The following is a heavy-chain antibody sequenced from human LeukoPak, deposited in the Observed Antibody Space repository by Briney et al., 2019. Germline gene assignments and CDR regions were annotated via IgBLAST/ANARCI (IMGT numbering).Heavy chain of an antibody. Sequence: ASVKVSCKVSGYTLTELSMHWVRQAPGKGLEWMGGFDPEDGVTIYAQKFQGRVTMTEDTSTDTAYMELSSLRSEDTAVYYCATPRSSGWYGVNLDYWGQGTLVTVSS. CDR3: ATPRSSGWYGVNLDY. D-gene: IGHD6-19*01. CDR2: FDPEDGVT. J-gene: IGHJ4*02. CDR1: GYTLTELS. V-gene: IGHV1-24*01.